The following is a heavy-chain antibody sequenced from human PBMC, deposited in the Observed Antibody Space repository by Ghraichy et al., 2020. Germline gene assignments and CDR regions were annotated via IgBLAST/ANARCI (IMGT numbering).Heavy chain of an antibody. Sequence: SQTLSLTCAVYGGSFSGYYWSWIRQPPGKGLEWIGEINHSGSTNYNPSLKSRVTISVDTSKNQFSLKLSSVTAADTAVYYCARGRDDFWSGYPRNYYMDVWGKGTTVTVSS. CDR2: INHSGST. D-gene: IGHD3-3*01. CDR3: ARGRDDFWSGYPRNYYMDV. V-gene: IGHV4-34*01. J-gene: IGHJ6*03. CDR1: GGSFSGYY.